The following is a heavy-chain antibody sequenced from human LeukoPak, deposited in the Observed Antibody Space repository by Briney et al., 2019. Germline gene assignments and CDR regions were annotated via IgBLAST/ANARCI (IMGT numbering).Heavy chain of an antibody. Sequence: PGGSLRLSCAASGFTFNNYDMHWVRHATGKGLEWVSHIGTGTDTHYSDSVKGRFTISRENAKNSLYLQMSSLRAGDTAVYYCARDRRADYGRNDDAFDIWGQGTMVTVSS. D-gene: IGHD4-17*01. CDR1: GFTFNNYD. V-gene: IGHV3-13*01. CDR2: IGTGTDT. CDR3: ARDRRADYGRNDDAFDI. J-gene: IGHJ3*02.